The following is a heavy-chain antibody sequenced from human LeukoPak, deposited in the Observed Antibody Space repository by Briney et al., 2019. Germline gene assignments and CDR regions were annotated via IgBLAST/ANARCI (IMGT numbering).Heavy chain of an antibody. V-gene: IGHV3-15*01. J-gene: IGHJ4*02. Sequence: GGSLRLSCAASGFTFSNAWMSWVRQAPGKGLEWVGRIKSKTDGGTTDYAAPVKGRFTISRDDSKNTLYLQMNSLNTEDTAVYYCTKYSRSSSFVYWGQGTLVTVSS. CDR3: TKYSRSSSFVY. CDR2: IKSKTDGGTT. CDR1: GFTFSNAW. D-gene: IGHD6-6*01.